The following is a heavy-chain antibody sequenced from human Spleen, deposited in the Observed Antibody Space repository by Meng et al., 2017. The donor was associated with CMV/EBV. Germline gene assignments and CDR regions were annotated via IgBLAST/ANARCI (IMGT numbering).Heavy chain of an antibody. Sequence: QLPSQESGPGLVKPSGTLSLTCTVSGGSISQRSYYWGWIRQPPGKGLEWIGNMHYSGTTYYNPSLKSRITISVDTSKNQFSLKLSSVTAADTAVYYCARRGSSWYFDSWGQGALVTVSS. CDR2: MHYSGTT. D-gene: IGHD6-13*01. CDR3: ARRGSSWYFDS. V-gene: IGHV4-39*01. CDR1: GGSISQRSYY. J-gene: IGHJ4*02.